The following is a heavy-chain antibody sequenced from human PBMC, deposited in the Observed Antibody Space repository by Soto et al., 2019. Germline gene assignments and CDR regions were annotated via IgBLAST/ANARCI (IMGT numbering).Heavy chain of an antibody. CDR3: AKRPSGRLDP. CDR1: GFTFSNNA. V-gene: IGHV3-23*01. J-gene: IGHJ5*02. CDR2: ISGSGAST. Sequence: EEQLLESGGGLVQPGGSLRLSCAASGFTFSNNAMNWVRQAPGKGLEWVSTISGSGASTYYADSVKGRFTISRDNSKNTLYLQMNSLRAEYTAVYYCAKRPSGRLDPWGQGTLVTVSS. D-gene: IGHD3-3*01.